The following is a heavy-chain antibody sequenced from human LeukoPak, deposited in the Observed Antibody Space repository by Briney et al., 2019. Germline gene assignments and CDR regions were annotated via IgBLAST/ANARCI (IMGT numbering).Heavy chain of an antibody. J-gene: IGHJ4*02. CDR1: GLTFSGSA. V-gene: IGHV3-73*01. Sequence: GGSLRLSCAASGLTFSGSAMHWVRQASGKGLEWVGRIRSKANSYATAYAASVKGRFTISRDDSKNTAYLQMNSLKTEDTAVYYCTSRIDSLDYWGQGTLVTASS. CDR2: IRSKANSYAT. D-gene: IGHD3-9*01. CDR3: TSRIDSLDY.